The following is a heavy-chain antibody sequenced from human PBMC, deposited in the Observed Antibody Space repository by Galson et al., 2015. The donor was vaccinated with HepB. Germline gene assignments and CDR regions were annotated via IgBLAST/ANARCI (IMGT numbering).Heavy chain of an antibody. J-gene: IGHJ4*02. V-gene: IGHV4-34*01. CDR1: GGSFSGYY. Sequence: SETLSLTCAVYGGSFSGYYWSWIRQPPGKGLEWIGEINHSGSTNYNPSLKSRVTISVDTSKNQFSLKLSSVTAADTAVYYCARGTLIYSYGYHSGALGYWGQGTLVTVSS. CDR2: INHSGST. CDR3: ARGTLIYSYGYHSGALGY. D-gene: IGHD5-18*01.